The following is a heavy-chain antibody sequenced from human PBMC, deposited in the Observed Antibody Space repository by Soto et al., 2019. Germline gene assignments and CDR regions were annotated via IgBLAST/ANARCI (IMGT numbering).Heavy chain of an antibody. D-gene: IGHD2-21*02. V-gene: IGHV3-23*01. CDR3: AKDAVYGDGLWLAXN. J-gene: IGHJ4*02. CDR2: MTGSGGDI. Sequence: GGSLRLSCVGSGSNYGTHWVRQAPGKGLEWVAGMTGSGGDIRYADPVKGRFTISKDNSKNTLYLQMNSLRAEDTAIYYCAKDAVYGDGLWLAXNWGQGTLVT. CDR1: GSNYG.